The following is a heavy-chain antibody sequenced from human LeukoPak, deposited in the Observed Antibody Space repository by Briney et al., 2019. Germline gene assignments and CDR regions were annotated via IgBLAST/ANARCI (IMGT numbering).Heavy chain of an antibody. J-gene: IGHJ5*02. D-gene: IGHD2/OR15-2a*01. Sequence: GGSLRLSCAASGFTFSSYAMHWVRQAPGKGLEWVAVMPYDGINKYYADSVKGRFTISRDNAKNSLYLQMKSLRAEDTAVYYCARGKTSQNIVTRKTYNWFDPWGQGTLVTVSS. CDR3: ARGKTSQNIVTRKTYNWFDP. V-gene: IGHV3-30*04. CDR1: GFTFSSYA. CDR2: MPYDGINK.